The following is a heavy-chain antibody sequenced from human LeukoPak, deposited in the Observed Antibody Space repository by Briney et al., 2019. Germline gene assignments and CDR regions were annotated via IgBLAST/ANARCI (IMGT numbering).Heavy chain of an antibody. CDR2: IYYSGST. D-gene: IGHD2-15*01. Sequence: SQTLSLTCTVSGGSISSGDYYWSWIRQHPGKGLEWIGYIYYSGSTNYNPSLKSRLTISLDTSKNQFSLKLSSVTAADTAVYYCARGLVVVAATYYFDYWGQGTLVTVSS. CDR1: GGSISSGDYY. V-gene: IGHV4-31*03. CDR3: ARGLVVVAATYYFDY. J-gene: IGHJ4*02.